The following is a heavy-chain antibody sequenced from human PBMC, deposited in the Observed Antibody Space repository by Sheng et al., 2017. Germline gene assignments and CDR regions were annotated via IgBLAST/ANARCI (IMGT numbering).Heavy chain of an antibody. CDR2: IYYSGNT. D-gene: IGHD1-7*01. J-gene: IGHJ4*02. CDR3: ARANYPGELTLNEYFDS. CDR1: GGSISRSTYY. V-gene: IGHV4-39*07. Sequence: QLQLQESGPGLVKPSETLSLTCIVSGGSISRSTYYWGWIRQPPGKGLEWIGSIYYSGNTYYNPSLKSRVTISVDTSKNQFSLRLSSVTAADSAVYYCARANYPGELTLNEYFDSWGQGTLVTVSS.